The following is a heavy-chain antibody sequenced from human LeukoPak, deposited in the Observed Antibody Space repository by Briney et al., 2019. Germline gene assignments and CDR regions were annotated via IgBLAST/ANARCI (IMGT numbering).Heavy chain of an antibody. J-gene: IGHJ4*02. CDR3: ARGSSIAAAGI. CDR2: IYYSGST. Sequence: SETLSLTCTVSGGSISSGDYYWSWIRQPPGKGLEWIGYIYYSGSTNYNPSLKSRVTISIDTSKNQFSLKLSSVTAADTAMYYCARGSSIAAAGIWGQGTLVTVSS. CDR1: GGSISSGDYY. D-gene: IGHD6-13*01. V-gene: IGHV4-61*08.